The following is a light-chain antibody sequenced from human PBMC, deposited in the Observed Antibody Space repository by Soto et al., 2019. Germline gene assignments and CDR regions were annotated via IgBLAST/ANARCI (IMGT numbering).Light chain of an antibody. V-gene: IGKV1-5*03. CDR2: KAS. Sequence: DIQLTQSPSTLSSSVGDRVTITCRASQSINSWLAWYQQKPGKAPTLLVYKASSLESGVPSRLSGSGSGTEFTLTISTLQPDDFATYYCQQYDAYPLTFGGGTKVEIK. CDR1: QSINSW. J-gene: IGKJ4*01. CDR3: QQYDAYPLT.